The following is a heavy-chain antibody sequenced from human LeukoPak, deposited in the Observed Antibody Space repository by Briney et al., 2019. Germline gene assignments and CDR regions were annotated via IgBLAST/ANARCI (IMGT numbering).Heavy chain of an antibody. CDR1: GDSSSNSIYY. J-gene: IGHJ4*02. CDR2: IDYSGST. Sequence: SETLFLTCSVSGDSSSNSIYYWGWIRQPPGRGLEWIGTIDYSGSTYYNPSLKSRATISADMSKNQFCLKLSSVTAADTAVYYCAREYTPYRSGWFLDYWGQGTVVTVSS. V-gene: IGHV4-39*07. CDR3: AREYTPYRSGWFLDY. D-gene: IGHD6-19*01.